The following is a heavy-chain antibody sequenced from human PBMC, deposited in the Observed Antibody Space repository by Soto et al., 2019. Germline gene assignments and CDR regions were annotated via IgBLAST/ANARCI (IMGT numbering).Heavy chain of an antibody. V-gene: IGHV4-31*03. Sequence: SETLSLTCTVSGGSISSGGYYWSWIRQHPGKGLEWIGYIYYSGSTYYNPSLKSRVTISVGTSKNQFSLKLSSVTAADTAVYYCARYYYGSGSTMPYYFDYWGQGTLVTVSS. CDR1: GGSISSGGYY. D-gene: IGHD3-10*01. CDR3: ARYYYGSGSTMPYYFDY. J-gene: IGHJ4*02. CDR2: IYYSGST.